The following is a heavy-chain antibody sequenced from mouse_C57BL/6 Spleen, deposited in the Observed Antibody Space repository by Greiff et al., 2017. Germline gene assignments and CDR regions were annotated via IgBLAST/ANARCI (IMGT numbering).Heavy chain of an antibody. J-gene: IGHJ2*01. V-gene: IGHV5-6*01. CDR3: ARGGIFYFDY. CDR2: ISSGGSYT. CDR1: GFTFSRYG. Sequence: EVQGVESGGDLVKPGGSLKLSCAASGFTFSRYGMSWVRQTPDKRLEWVATISSGGSYTYYPDSVKGRFTISRDNAKNTLYLKMSRLKSEDTAMYYWARGGIFYFDYWGQGTTLTVSS.